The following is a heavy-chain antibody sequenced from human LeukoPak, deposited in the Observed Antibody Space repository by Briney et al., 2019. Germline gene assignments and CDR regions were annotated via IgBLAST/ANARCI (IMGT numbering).Heavy chain of an antibody. D-gene: IGHD6-13*01. CDR3: ATMRIAAARYYYYYYMDV. CDR2: INHSGST. J-gene: IGHJ6*03. CDR1: GGSFSGYY. Sequence: SETLSLTCAVYGGSFSGYYWSWIRQPPGKGLEWIGEINHSGSTNYNPSLKSRVTISVDTSKNQSSLKLSSVTAADTAVYYCATMRIAAARYYYYYYMDVWGKGTTVTVSS. V-gene: IGHV4-34*01.